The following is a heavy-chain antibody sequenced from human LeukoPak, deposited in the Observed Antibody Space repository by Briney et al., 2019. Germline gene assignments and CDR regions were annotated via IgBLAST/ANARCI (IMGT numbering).Heavy chain of an antibody. V-gene: IGHV1-46*01. CDR2: INPSGGST. J-gene: IGHJ3*02. CDR3: ARSGSSGWIDAFDI. D-gene: IGHD6-19*01. CDR1: GYTFTSYY. Sequence: GASVKVSCKASGYTFTSYYMHWVRQAPGQGLEWMGIINPSGGSTSYAQKFQGRVTMTRDTSISTAYMELSRLRSDDTAVYYCARSGSSGWIDAFDIWGQGTMVTVSS.